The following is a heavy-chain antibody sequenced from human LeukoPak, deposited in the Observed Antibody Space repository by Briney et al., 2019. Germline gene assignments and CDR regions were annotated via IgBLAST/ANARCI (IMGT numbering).Heavy chain of an antibody. V-gene: IGHV3-23*01. CDR1: GFTFSTYA. Sequence: PGGSLRLSCAASGFTFSTYAMTWVRQAPGKGLEWVSSITGSGDGTSAADSVKGRFTISRDNSKNTLYLQMNSLRAEDTAVYYCAKDPQYYDILTGYWDYWGQGTLVTVSS. CDR3: AKDPQYYDILTGYWDY. J-gene: IGHJ4*02. CDR2: ITGSGDGT. D-gene: IGHD3-9*01.